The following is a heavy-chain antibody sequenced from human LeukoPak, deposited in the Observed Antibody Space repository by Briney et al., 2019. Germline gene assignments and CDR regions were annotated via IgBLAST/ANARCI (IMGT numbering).Heavy chain of an antibody. Sequence: GGSLRLSCAASGFTFSSYAMHWVRQAPGKGLEWVAVISYDGSNKYYADSVKGRFTISRDNSKNTLYLQMNSLRAEDTAVYYSAREGVVVTASFDYWGQGTLVTVSS. J-gene: IGHJ4*02. D-gene: IGHD2-21*02. V-gene: IGHV3-30-3*01. CDR3: AREGVVVTASFDY. CDR1: GFTFSSYA. CDR2: ISYDGSNK.